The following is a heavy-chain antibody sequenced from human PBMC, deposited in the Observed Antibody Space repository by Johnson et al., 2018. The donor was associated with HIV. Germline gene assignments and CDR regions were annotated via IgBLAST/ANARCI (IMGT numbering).Heavy chain of an antibody. D-gene: IGHD3-3*01. CDR2: ISSSGSTI. V-gene: IGHV3-11*04. CDR1: GFTFSDYY. Sequence: QVQLVESGGGLVKPGGSLRLSCAASGFTFSDYYMSWIRQAPGKGLEWVSYISSSGSTIYYADSVKGRFTISRDNAKNSLYLQMNSLRAEDTAVYYCAKDKFMFLENPVDAFDVWGQGTMVTVSS. CDR3: AKDKFMFLENPVDAFDV. J-gene: IGHJ3*01.